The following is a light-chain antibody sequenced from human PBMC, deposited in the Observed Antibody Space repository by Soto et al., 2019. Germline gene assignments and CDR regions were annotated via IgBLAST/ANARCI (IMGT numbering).Light chain of an antibody. CDR3: AAWDDSLSGVV. CDR2: RNN. Sequence: QSVLTQPPSASGTPGQRVTISCSGSISNLGSNFIYWYQQLPGAAPKLLISRNNERPSEVPDRFSGSKSGTSASLAISGLRSEDEADYHCAAWDDSLSGVVFGGGTKLTVL. J-gene: IGLJ3*02. V-gene: IGLV1-47*01. CDR1: ISNLGSNF.